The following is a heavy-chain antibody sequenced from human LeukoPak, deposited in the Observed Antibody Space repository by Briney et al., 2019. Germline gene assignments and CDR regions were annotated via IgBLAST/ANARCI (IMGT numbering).Heavy chain of an antibody. CDR2: INPDGSTT. J-gene: IGHJ4*02. CDR3: EGLSGSRRGY. D-gene: IGHD1-26*01. V-gene: IGHV3-74*01. Sequence: PGGSLRLSCAASGFTFSRYWIHWVRQAPGKGLEWVSRINPDGSTTTYADSVKGRLTISRDNTKNTLYLQMNSLRAEDTAVYYCEGLSGSRRGYWGQGTLVTVSS. CDR1: GFTFSRYW.